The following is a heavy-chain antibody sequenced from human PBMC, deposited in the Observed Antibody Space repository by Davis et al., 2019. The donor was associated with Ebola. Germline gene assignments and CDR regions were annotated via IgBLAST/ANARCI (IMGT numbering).Heavy chain of an antibody. CDR3: ARRWLYWWSGMDV. CDR2: ISAYNGNT. J-gene: IGHJ6*02. V-gene: IGHV1-18*01. Sequence: ASVKVSCKASGYTFTSYGISWVRQAPGQGLEWMGWISAYNGNTNYAQKLQGRVTMTRNTSISTAYMELSSLRSEDTAVYYCARRWLYWWSGMDVWGQGTTVTVSS. CDR1: GYTFTSYG. D-gene: IGHD2-8*02.